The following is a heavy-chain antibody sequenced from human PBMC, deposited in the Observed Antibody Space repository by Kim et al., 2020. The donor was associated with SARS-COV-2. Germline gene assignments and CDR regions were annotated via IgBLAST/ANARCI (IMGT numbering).Heavy chain of an antibody. CDR2: ISSSSSYI. CDR1: GFTFSSYS. V-gene: IGHV3-21*01. J-gene: IGHJ4*02. Sequence: GGSLRLSCAASGFTFSSYSMNWVRQAPGKGLEWVSSISSSSSYIYYADSVKGRFTISRDNAKNSLYLQMNSLRAEDTAVYYCARGYGSGSYYPSHFDYWGQGTLVTVSS. D-gene: IGHD3-10*01. CDR3: ARGYGSGSYYPSHFDY.